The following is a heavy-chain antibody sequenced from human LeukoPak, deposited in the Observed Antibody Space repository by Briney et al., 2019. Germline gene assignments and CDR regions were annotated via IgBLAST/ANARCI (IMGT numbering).Heavy chain of an antibody. Sequence: GGSLRLSCAASGFTFSSYAMSWVRQAPGKGLEWVSAISGSGGSTYYADSVKGRFTISRDNSKNTLYLQMNSLRAEDTAVYYCAKARRGHCGGDCYSALDYWGQGTLVTVSS. CDR2: ISGSGGST. CDR1: GFTFSSYA. V-gene: IGHV3-23*01. J-gene: IGHJ4*02. CDR3: AKARRGHCGGDCYSALDY. D-gene: IGHD2-21*02.